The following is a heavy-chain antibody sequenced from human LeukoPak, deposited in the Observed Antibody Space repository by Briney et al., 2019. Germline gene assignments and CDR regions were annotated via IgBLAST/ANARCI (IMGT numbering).Heavy chain of an antibody. V-gene: IGHV4-4*02. CDR2: IYHSGST. CDR1: GGSISSSNW. Sequence: SETLSLTCAVSGGSISSSNWWSWVRQPPGKGLEWIGEIYHSGSTNYNPSLKSRVTISVDKSKNQFSLKLSSVTAADTAVYYCARGSRVAAAGSWDYGMDVWGQGTTVTVSS. D-gene: IGHD6-13*01. CDR3: ARGSRVAAAGSWDYGMDV. J-gene: IGHJ6*02.